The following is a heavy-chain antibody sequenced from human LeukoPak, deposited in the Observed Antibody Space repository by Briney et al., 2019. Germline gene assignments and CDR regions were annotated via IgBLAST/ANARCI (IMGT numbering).Heavy chain of an antibody. J-gene: IGHJ6*02. Sequence: PGGSLRLSCAASGFTFSSYWMSWVRQAPGKGLEWVANIKQDGSEKYYVDSVKGRFTISRDNAKNSLYLKMNRLRAEDKAVYYCAREEHYDFWSGYYYYYGMDVWGQGTTVTVSS. CDR3: AREEHYDFWSGYYYYYGMDV. CDR2: IKQDGSEK. D-gene: IGHD3-3*01. CDR1: GFTFSSYW. V-gene: IGHV3-7*01.